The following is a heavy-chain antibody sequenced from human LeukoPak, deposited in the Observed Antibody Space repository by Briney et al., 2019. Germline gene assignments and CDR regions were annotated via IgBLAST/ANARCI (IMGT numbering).Heavy chain of an antibody. V-gene: IGHV3-23*01. Sequence: GGSQRLSCAASGFTFSSYAMTWVRQAPGKGLECVSGLSGSGGSTYYADSVKGRFTISRDNSKNTLYLQMNSLRAEDTAVYYCAKGYYYDSSGYYYEKNAFDIWGQGTMVTVSS. CDR1: GFTFSSYA. CDR3: AKGYYYDSSGYYYEKNAFDI. D-gene: IGHD3-22*01. J-gene: IGHJ3*02. CDR2: LSGSGGST.